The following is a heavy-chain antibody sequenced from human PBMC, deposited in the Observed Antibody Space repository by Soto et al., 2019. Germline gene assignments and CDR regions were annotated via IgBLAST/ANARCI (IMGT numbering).Heavy chain of an antibody. CDR2: INPDGGST. Sequence: QAQLVQSGAEVKRPGASVKVSCRASGYTFTTHYIHWVRQAPGQGPECLGFINPDGGSTNYPQKFQGRVTMTRDTSTSTVYMELSSLRSEDTAVYYCARVKYISSSVWGGFDCWGQGTLVTVSS. CDR3: ARVKYISSSVWGGFDC. V-gene: IGHV1-46*01. CDR1: GYTFTTHY. J-gene: IGHJ4*02. D-gene: IGHD6-6*01.